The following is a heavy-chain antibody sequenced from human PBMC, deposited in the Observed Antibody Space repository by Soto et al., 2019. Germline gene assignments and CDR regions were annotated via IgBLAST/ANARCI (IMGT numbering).Heavy chain of an antibody. CDR2: MNPNSGNT. CDR1: GYTFTSYD. J-gene: IGHJ4*02. D-gene: IGHD2-15*01. Sequence: QVQLVQSGAEVKKPGASVKVACKASGYTFTSYDSNWVRQATGQGLEWMGWMNPNSGNTAYAQKFQGRVTMTRNTSISTAYMELSSLRSEDTAVYNCAREVVGGNLPNWGQGTLVTVSS. CDR3: AREVVGGNLPN. V-gene: IGHV1-8*01.